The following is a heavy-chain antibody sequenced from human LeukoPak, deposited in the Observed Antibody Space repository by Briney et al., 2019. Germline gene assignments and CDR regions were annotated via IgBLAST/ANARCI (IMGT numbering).Heavy chain of an antibody. Sequence: PSETLSLTCTVSGGSISSGTYYWSWVRQPAGKGLEWIGRIYTSGSTNYNPSLKSRVTISVDTSKNQFSLKLSSVTAADTAVYYCAKPVEMATIDAFDIWGQGTMVTVSS. CDR1: GGSISSGTYY. V-gene: IGHV4-61*02. J-gene: IGHJ3*02. CDR3: AKPVEMATIDAFDI. CDR2: IYTSGST. D-gene: IGHD5-24*01.